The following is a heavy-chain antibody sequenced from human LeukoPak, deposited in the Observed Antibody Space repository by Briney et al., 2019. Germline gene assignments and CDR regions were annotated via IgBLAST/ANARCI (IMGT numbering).Heavy chain of an antibody. V-gene: IGHV4-31*03. CDR1: GGSISSGGYY. J-gene: IGHJ5*02. D-gene: IGHD6-13*01. Sequence: PSQTLSLTCTVSGGSISSGGYYWSWIRQHPGKGLEWIGYIYYSGSTYYNPSLKSRVTISVDTSKNQFSLKLSSVTAADTAVYYCARIEHQLVAFDPWGQGTLVTVSS. CDR2: IYYSGST. CDR3: ARIEHQLVAFDP.